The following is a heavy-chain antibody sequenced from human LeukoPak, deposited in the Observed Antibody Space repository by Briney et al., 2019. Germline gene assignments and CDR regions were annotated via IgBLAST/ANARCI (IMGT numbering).Heavy chain of an antibody. Sequence: GGSLRLSCAASGFTFNNYAMCWVRQAPGKGLEWVSTISGSDDNTYYADSVKGRFTISRDISKNTLYLQMNSLRADDTAVYYCANDFDHWGQGTLVTVSS. J-gene: IGHJ4*02. CDR1: GFTFNNYA. V-gene: IGHV3-23*01. CDR2: ISGSDDNT. CDR3: ANDFDH.